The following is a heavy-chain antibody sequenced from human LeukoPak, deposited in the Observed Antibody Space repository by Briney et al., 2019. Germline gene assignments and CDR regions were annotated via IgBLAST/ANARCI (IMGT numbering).Heavy chain of an antibody. CDR1: GFTFGDYA. CDR2: IRSRSYGGTT. V-gene: IGHV3-49*04. Sequence: GRSLRLSCIASGFTFGDYAMSWVRQAPGKGLEWVGFIRSRSYGGTTEYAASVRGRFTISRDNAKNTLYLQMNCLRAEDTAVYYCARVWTVTTSWGQGTLVTVSS. J-gene: IGHJ5*02. CDR3: ARVWTVTTS. D-gene: IGHD4-17*01.